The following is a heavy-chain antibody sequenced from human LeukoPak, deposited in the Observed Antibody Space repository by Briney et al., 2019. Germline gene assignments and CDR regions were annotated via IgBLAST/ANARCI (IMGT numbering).Heavy chain of an antibody. Sequence: GGSLRLSCAASGFTFSSYAMSWVRQAPGKGLEGVSVLSATSYTTHYADSVKGRFTISRDNSKNTLFLQMNSLRAEDTALYYCAKHREYCTTTSCFYYGMDVWGQGTTVAVS. CDR2: LSATSYTT. D-gene: IGHD2-2*01. J-gene: IGHJ6*02. CDR3: AKHREYCTTTSCFYYGMDV. CDR1: GFTFSSYA. V-gene: IGHV3-23*01.